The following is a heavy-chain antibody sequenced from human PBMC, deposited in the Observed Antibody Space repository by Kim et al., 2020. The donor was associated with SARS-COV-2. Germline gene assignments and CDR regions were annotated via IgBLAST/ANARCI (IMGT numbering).Heavy chain of an antibody. V-gene: IGHV3-48*03. J-gene: IGHJ4*02. CDR2: ISSKGSSI. CDR3: GRGAYGSGNYHFDY. Sequence: GGYLRLSCAASGFTFSSYEMNWVRQAPGKGLEWLSYISSKGSSIHYADSVKGRFTISRDNTKNSLYLQMNSLRAEDTAIYYCGRGAYGSGNYHFDYWGQGTLVTVSS. CDR1: GFTFSSYE. D-gene: IGHD3-10*01.